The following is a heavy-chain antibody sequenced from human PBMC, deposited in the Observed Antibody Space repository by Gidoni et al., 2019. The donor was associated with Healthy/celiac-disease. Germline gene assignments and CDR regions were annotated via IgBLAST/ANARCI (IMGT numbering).Heavy chain of an antibody. CDR1: GFPFSSCG. CDR3: AKDVQEGGMDV. J-gene: IGHJ6*02. Sequence: QVQLVESGGGLVQPGRSLRLSCAASGFPFSSCGMHWGRQAPGQGLEGVAVISYDGSNKYYADSVKGRFTISRENSKNTLYLQMNSLRAEDTAVYYCAKDVQEGGMDVWGQGTTVTVSS. CDR2: ISYDGSNK. V-gene: IGHV3-30*18.